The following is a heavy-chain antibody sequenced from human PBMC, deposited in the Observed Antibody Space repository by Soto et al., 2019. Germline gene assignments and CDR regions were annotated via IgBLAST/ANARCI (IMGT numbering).Heavy chain of an antibody. CDR2: ISSSSSYI. CDR3: ARDNRDPERHFDY. CDR1: GFTFSSYS. D-gene: IGHD1-1*01. J-gene: IGHJ4*02. V-gene: IGHV3-21*01. Sequence: GGSLRLSCAASGFTFSSYSMNWVRQAPGKGLEWVSSISSSSSYIYYADSVKGRFTISRDNAKNSLYLQMNSLRAEDTAVYYCARDNRDPERHFDYWGQGTLVTVSS.